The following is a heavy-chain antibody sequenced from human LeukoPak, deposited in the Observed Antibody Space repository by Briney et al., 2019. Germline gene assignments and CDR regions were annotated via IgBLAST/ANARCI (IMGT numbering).Heavy chain of an antibody. J-gene: IGHJ4*02. CDR1: GFTFTNSW. D-gene: IGHD3-10*01. V-gene: IGHV3-74*01. CDR3: ARDETTPYYGSGSHDY. Sequence: GGSLRLSCAASGFTFTNSWMHWVRQAPGKGLLWVSRINTDGTITDYADSVKGRFTISRGNAKNTLFLQMNSLRAEDTAVYYCARDETTPYYGSGSHDYWGQGTLVTVSS. CDR2: INTDGTIT.